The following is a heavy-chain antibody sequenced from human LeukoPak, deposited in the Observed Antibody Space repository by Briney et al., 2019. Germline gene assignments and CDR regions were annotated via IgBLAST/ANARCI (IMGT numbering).Heavy chain of an antibody. J-gene: IGHJ6*03. CDR3: ARDKAPEYSSSWYYYYYYYMDV. Sequence: SVKVSCKASGGTFSSYAISWVRQAPGQGLEWMGGIIPIFGTANYAQKFQGRVTITADKSTSTAYMEMSSLRSEDTAVYYCARDKAPEYSSSWYYYYYYYMDVWGKGTTVTVSS. CDR2: IIPIFGTA. D-gene: IGHD6-13*01. CDR1: GGTFSSYA. V-gene: IGHV1-69*06.